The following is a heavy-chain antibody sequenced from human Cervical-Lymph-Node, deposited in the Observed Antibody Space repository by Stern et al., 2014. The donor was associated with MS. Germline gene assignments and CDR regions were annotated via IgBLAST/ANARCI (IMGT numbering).Heavy chain of an antibody. V-gene: IGHV5-51*03. J-gene: IGHJ4*02. CDR3: ARSPATPSGYDRFDY. Sequence: MQLVQSGAEVKKPGESLKISCEASGYLFDDYWIGWVRQMSGRGLELVAIIFPRDSNTRYSPSVQGQVTISADKSISPAYLQWRSLKAWDTALYYCARSPATPSGYDRFDYWGQGALVTVSS. D-gene: IGHD5-12*01. CDR2: IFPRDSNT. CDR1: GYLFDDYW.